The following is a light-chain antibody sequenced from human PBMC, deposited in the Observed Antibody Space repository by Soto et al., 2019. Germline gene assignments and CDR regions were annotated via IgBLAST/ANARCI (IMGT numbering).Light chain of an antibody. CDR1: SSNIGSNY. J-gene: IGLJ1*01. CDR2: YNN. Sequence: QSVLTHPPSASGTPGQRVTISCSGRSSNIGSNYVYWYQQLPGTAPKLLIYYNNQRPSGVPDRFSGSKSGTSASLAISGLRSEDEADYYCATWDDSLSGYVFGTGTKVTVL. V-gene: IGLV1-47*02. CDR3: ATWDDSLSGYV.